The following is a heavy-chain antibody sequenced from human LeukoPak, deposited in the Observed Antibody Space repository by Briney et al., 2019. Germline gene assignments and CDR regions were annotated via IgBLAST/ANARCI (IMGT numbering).Heavy chain of an antibody. Sequence: GGSLRLSCAASGFPFSNYGMNWVRQAPGKGLEWVSGITSRGTTYYAESVKGRFTISRDNSKNTLYLQMNSPRAEDTAAYYCAKDGNWARFENWGQGTLVTVSS. J-gene: IGHJ4*02. CDR2: ITSRGTT. CDR3: AKDGNWARFEN. CDR1: GFPFSNYG. D-gene: IGHD7-27*01. V-gene: IGHV3-23*01.